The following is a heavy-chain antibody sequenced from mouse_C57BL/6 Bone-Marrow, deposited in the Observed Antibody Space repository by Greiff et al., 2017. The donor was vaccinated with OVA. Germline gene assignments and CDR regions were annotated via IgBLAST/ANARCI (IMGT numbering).Heavy chain of an antibody. CDR3: TRDYDYGLYYAMDY. CDR2: IDPETGGT. J-gene: IGHJ4*01. Sequence: VQLQQSGAELVRPGASVTLSCKASGYTFTDYEMHWVKQTPVHGLEWIGAIDPETGGTAYNQKFKGKAILTAYKSSSTSYMELRSLTSEDSAVYYCTRDYDYGLYYAMDYWGQGTSVTVSS. D-gene: IGHD2-4*01. V-gene: IGHV1-15*01. CDR1: GYTFTDYE.